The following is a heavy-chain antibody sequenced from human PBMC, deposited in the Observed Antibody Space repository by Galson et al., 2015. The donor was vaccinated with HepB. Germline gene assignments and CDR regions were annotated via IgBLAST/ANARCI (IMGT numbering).Heavy chain of an antibody. J-gene: IGHJ5*02. CDR3: ARNYDSSGYGWFDP. Sequence: SLRLSCAASGFTFSSYAMSWVRQAPGKGLEWVSAISGSGGSTYYADSVKGRFTISRDNSKNTLYLQMNSLRAEDTAVYYCARNYDSSGYGWFDPWGQGTLVTVSS. D-gene: IGHD3-22*01. CDR2: ISGSGGST. V-gene: IGHV3-23*01. CDR1: GFTFSSYA.